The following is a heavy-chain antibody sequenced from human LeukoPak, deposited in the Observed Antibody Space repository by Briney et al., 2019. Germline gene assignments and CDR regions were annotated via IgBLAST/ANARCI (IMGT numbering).Heavy chain of an antibody. V-gene: IGHV3-23*01. CDR1: GFIFSSYD. Sequence: GGSLRLSCXGSGFIFSSYDMGWVRQATGKGLEWVSSISRAGDRTYYEDSVKGRFTISRDNSRNTMYLQMNSLRAEDTAVYYCARGESFAFDVWGQGTMVTVSS. CDR3: ARGESFAFDV. J-gene: IGHJ3*01. CDR2: ISRAGDRT.